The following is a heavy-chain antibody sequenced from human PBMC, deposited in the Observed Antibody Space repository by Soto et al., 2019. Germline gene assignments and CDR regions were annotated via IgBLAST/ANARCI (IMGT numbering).Heavy chain of an antibody. D-gene: IGHD2-15*01. CDR1: GGPFSGYY. V-gene: IGHV4-34*01. CDR2: INHSGST. Sequence: SETXSLTCAVYGGPFSGYYWSWIRQPPGKGLEWIGEINHSGSTNYNPSLKSRVTISVDTSKNQFSLKLSSVTAADTAVYYCARARRYCSGGSCYSVFDYWGQGTLVTVSS. J-gene: IGHJ4*02. CDR3: ARARRYCSGGSCYSVFDY.